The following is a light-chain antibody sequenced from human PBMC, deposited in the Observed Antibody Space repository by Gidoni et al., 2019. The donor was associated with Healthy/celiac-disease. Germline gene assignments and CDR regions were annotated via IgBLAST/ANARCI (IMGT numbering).Light chain of an antibody. CDR1: QSLVYSDGNTY. Sequence: EVVMTQSRLSLPVTLGQPASISCRSSQSLVYSDGNTYLHWSQQRPGQSPRRLIHKVSNRDSGVPDRFSGSGSGTDFTLKISRLEAEDVGVYYCMQGTHWLWTFGQGTKVEIK. V-gene: IGKV2-30*01. J-gene: IGKJ1*01. CDR3: MQGTHWLWT. CDR2: KVS.